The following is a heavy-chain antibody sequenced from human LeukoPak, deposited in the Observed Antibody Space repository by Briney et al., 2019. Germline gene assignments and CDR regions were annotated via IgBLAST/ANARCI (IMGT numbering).Heavy chain of an antibody. CDR1: GFTFSTYA. Sequence: GGSLRLSCAASGFTFSTYAMNWVRQAPGKGLEWVSSISKSSDYIKYADSVRGRFTISRDNAKNSLYLQMNSLRAEDTAVYYCARDQHYGSGSYYSDYWGQGTLVTVSS. V-gene: IGHV3-21*01. CDR2: ISKSSDYI. D-gene: IGHD3-10*01. CDR3: ARDQHYGSGSYYSDY. J-gene: IGHJ4*02.